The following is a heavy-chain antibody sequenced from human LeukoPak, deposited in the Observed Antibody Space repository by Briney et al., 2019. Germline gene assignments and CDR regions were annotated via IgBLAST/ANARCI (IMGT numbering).Heavy chain of an antibody. CDR1: GFTFSSYS. J-gene: IGHJ1*01. CDR2: ISSSSSTI. V-gene: IGHV3-48*02. Sequence: GGSLRLSCAASGFTFSSYSMNWVRQAPGKGLEWVSYISSSSSTIYYADSVKGRFTISRDNAKNSLYLQMNSLRDEDTAVYYCARAAPYSSSSKYFQHWGQGTLVTVSS. D-gene: IGHD6-13*01. CDR3: ARAAPYSSSSKYFQH.